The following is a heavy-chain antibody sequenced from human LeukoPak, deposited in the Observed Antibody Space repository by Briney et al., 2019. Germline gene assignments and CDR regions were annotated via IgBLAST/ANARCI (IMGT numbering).Heavy chain of an antibody. J-gene: IGHJ3*02. V-gene: IGHV3-9*01. Sequence: GRSLRLSCAASGCTFGDYAMHWIRQAPGKGLEWVSGVSCESGRLGYVDCVKGRFTISRDNAKNTLYLQMNSLRADDTALYYCAKAFPVHTAAFDNWGQGTMVTVSS. D-gene: IGHD5-18*01. CDR1: GCTFGDYA. CDR3: AKAFPVHTAAFDN. CDR2: VSCESGRL.